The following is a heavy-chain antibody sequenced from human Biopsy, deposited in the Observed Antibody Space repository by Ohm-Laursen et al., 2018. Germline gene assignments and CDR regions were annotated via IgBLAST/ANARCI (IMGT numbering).Heavy chain of an antibody. CDR1: GFSVSSYD. Sequence: LRLSCAAAGFSVSSYDMNWVRQAPGKGLEWISYISETSSHIYDADSVRGRFTVARDIAKNSLYLQLNSLRVEDTAVYYCARDSEYGDYRNYYYGMDVWGQGTTVTVSS. CDR3: ARDSEYGDYRNYYYGMDV. D-gene: IGHD4-17*01. CDR2: ISETSSHI. J-gene: IGHJ6*02. V-gene: IGHV3-21*04.